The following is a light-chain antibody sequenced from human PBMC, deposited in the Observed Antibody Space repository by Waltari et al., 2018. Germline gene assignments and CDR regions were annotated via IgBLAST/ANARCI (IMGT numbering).Light chain of an antibody. CDR1: QSISSY. Sequence: DIQMTQSPSSLSASVGDRVTITCRASQSISSYLNWYQQKLGKAPKLLSYAASSLQSGVPSRFSGSGSGTDFTLTISSLQPEDFATYYCQQSYSTPPTFGQGTRLEIK. J-gene: IGKJ5*01. CDR3: QQSYSTPPT. V-gene: IGKV1-39*01. CDR2: AAS.